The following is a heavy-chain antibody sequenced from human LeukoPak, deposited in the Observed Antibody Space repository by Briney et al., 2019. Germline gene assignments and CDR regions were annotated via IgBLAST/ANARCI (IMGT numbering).Heavy chain of an antibody. J-gene: IGHJ3*02. CDR2: IYYSGST. V-gene: IGHV4-61*01. CDR1: GGSISSSSYY. Sequence: PSETLSLTCTVSGGSISSSSYYWSWIRQPPGKGLEWIGYIYYSGSTNYNPSLKSRVTISVDTSKNQFSLKLSSVTAADTAVYYCARYYDSSGYAFDIWGQGTMVTVSS. D-gene: IGHD3-22*01. CDR3: ARYYDSSGYAFDI.